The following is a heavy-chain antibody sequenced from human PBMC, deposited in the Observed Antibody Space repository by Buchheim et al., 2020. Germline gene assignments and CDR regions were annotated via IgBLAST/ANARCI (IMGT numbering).Heavy chain of an antibody. J-gene: IGHJ5*02. V-gene: IGHV4-59*01. CDR1: GGSIFTNY. CDR3: AKKRSDNWFDP. Sequence: QVQLQESGPGLVKPSETLSLTCSVSGGSIFTNYWSWIRQAPGKGLEWIGYMDGSGRSNYNPSLKSRVTISVDTSKNQFSLNLSSVTAADTAIYYCAKKRSDNWFDPWGQGTL. CDR2: MDGSGRS.